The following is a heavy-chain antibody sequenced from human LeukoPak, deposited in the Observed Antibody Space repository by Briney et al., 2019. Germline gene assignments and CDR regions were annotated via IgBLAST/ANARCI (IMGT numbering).Heavy chain of an antibody. CDR2: INEDGSEE. CDR3: ARLSGRN. J-gene: IGHJ4*02. CDR1: GFIFRVYW. D-gene: IGHD3-9*01. V-gene: IGHV3-7*01. Sequence: PGGSLRLPCVGSGFIFRVYWMAWVRQAPGKGPEWVANINEDGSEERYVDSVRGRFTISRDNAKNSLYLQMGSLRAEDTAVYYCARLSGRNWGQGTLVTVSS.